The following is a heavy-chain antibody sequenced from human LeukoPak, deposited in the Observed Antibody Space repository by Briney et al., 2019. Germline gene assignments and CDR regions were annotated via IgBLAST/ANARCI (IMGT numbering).Heavy chain of an antibody. CDR1: GYTFTGYY. D-gene: IGHD3-22*01. J-gene: IGHJ3*02. CDR2: INPNSGGT. V-gene: IGHV1-2*02. Sequence: ASVKVSCKASGYTFTGYYMHWVRQAPGQGLEWMGWINPNSGGTNYAQKFQGRVTMTRDTSISTAYMELSRLRSDDTAVYYCAREHSSGYYFDAFDIWGQGTMVTVPS. CDR3: AREHSSGYYFDAFDI.